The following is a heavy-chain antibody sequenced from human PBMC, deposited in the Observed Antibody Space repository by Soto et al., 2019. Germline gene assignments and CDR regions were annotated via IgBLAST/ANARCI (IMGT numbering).Heavy chain of an antibody. CDR2: IIPILGIA. J-gene: IGHJ4*02. V-gene: IGHV1-69*02. CDR1: GGTFSTYT. D-gene: IGHD1-1*01. CDR3: ARSVSNPGPCFDY. Sequence: QVQLVQSGAEVKKPGSSVKVSCKASGGTFSTYTVNWVRQTPGQGLEWMGRIIPILGIANYTQNFQGRITITANKSTTTAYMELSSLRSEDTAVYYCARSVSNPGPCFDYWGQGTLVTVSS.